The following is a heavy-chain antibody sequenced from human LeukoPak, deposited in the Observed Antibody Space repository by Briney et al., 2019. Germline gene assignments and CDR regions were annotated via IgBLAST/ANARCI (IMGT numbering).Heavy chain of an antibody. CDR1: GGTFSSYA. V-gene: IGHV1-69*04. CDR3: ARDNYYGSGPYYYYYGMDV. J-gene: IGHJ6*02. CDR2: IIPILGIA. D-gene: IGHD3-10*01. Sequence: SVKVSCKASGGTFSSYAIGWVRRAPGQGLEWMGRIIPILGIANYAQKFQGRVTITADKSTSTAYMELSSLRSEDTAVYYCARDNYYGSGPYYYYYGMDVWGQGTTVTVSS.